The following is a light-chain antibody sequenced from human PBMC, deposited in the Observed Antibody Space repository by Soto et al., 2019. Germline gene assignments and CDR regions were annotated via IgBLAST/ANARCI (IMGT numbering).Light chain of an antibody. Sequence: DIQMTQSPSSLSASVGDTVTITCRASENISRYLNWYQQKVGKAPKLLIYAASSLQSAVPSRFGGSGSRTDFTLTISSLLPEDFATYYCHQSHSFPYTFGQGTYVEIK. V-gene: IGKV1-39*01. CDR1: ENISRY. J-gene: IGKJ2*01. CDR3: HQSHSFPYT. CDR2: AAS.